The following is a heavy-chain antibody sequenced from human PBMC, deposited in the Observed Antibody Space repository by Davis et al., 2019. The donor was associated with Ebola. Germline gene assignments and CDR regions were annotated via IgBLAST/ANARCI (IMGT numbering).Heavy chain of an antibody. V-gene: IGHV3-30*03. Sequence: PGGSLRLSCAASGFTFSSYGMHWVRQAPGKGLEWVAVISYDGSNKYYADSVKGRFTISRDNSKNTLYLQMNSLRAEDTAVYYCAREWRWLQLGYFDYWGQGTLVTVSS. CDR3: AREWRWLQLGYFDY. CDR2: ISYDGSNK. CDR1: GFTFSSYG. J-gene: IGHJ4*02. D-gene: IGHD5-24*01.